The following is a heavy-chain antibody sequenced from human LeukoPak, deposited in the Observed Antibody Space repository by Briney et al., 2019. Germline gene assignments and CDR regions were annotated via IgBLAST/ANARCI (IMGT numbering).Heavy chain of an antibody. V-gene: IGHV5-51*01. CDR2: VYPGDSDT. Sequence: GESLKISCKGSGYSSTSYWIGWVRQMRGKGLEWMGIVYPGDSDTRYSPSFQSHVTISADKSISTAYLQWSSLKASDTAMYYCARHGPDIVVVPPDYWGQGTLVTVSS. CDR3: ARHGPDIVVVPPDY. D-gene: IGHD2-2*01. CDR1: GYSSTSYW. J-gene: IGHJ4*02.